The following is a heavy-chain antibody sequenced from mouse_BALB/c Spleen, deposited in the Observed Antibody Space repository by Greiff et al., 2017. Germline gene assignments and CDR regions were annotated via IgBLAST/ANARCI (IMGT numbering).Heavy chain of an antibody. CDR3: ARWGNPYAMDY. CDR2: ISTYYGDA. CDR1: GYTFTDYA. D-gene: IGHD2-1*01. V-gene: IGHV1S137*01. J-gene: IGHJ4*01. Sequence: QVQLQQSGAELVRPGVSVKISCKGSGYTFTDYAMHWVKQSHAKSLEWIGVISTYYGDASYNQKFKGKATMTVDKSSSTAYMELARLTSEDSAIYYCARWGNPYAMDYWGQGTSVTVSS.